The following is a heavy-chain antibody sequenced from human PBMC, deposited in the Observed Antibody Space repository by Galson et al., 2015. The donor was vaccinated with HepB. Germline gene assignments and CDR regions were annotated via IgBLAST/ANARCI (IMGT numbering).Heavy chain of an antibody. CDR2: ISPYNGNT. J-gene: IGHJ4*02. Sequence: SVKVSCKASGYSFSTNGIAWVRQAPGQGLEWVGWISPYNGNTKYAEKFQDRVTLTAETSTTTAYMELRSLRSDDTALYYCARAGGEWEPIDFWGQGTLVSVSA. V-gene: IGHV1-18*01. D-gene: IGHD1-26*01. CDR1: GYSFSTNG. CDR3: ARAGGEWEPIDF.